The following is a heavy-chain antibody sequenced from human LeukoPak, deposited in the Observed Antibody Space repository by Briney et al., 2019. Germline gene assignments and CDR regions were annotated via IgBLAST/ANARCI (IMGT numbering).Heavy chain of an antibody. J-gene: IGHJ4*02. V-gene: IGHV4-59*01. Sequence: SETLSLTCTVSGGSISSYYWSWIRQPPGKGLEWIGYIYYSGSTNYNPSLKSRVTISVDTSKHQFSLKLSSVTAADTAVYYCARRGTALAVAGRNDYWGQGTLVTVSS. D-gene: IGHD6-19*01. CDR2: IYYSGST. CDR3: ARRGTALAVAGRNDY. CDR1: GGSISSYY.